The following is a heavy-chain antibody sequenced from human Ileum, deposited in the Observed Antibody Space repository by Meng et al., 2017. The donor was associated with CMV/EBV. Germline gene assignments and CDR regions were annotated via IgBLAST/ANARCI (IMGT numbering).Heavy chain of an antibody. V-gene: IGHV3-11*01. CDR3: AKVGPPGSSGYFYYGMDV. J-gene: IGHJ6*02. D-gene: IGHD3-22*01. CDR1: GFRLIDY. Sequence: GESLKISCVASGFRLIDYMTWIRQAPGKGLEWVSYISGSGSTIYYADSVKGRFTVSRDNAKNSLYLQMNSLRAEDTAIYYCAKVGPPGSSGYFYYGMDVWGQGTTVTVSS. CDR2: ISGSGSTI.